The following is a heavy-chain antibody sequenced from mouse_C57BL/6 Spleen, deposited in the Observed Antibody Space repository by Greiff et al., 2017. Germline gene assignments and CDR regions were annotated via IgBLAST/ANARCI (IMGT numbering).Heavy chain of an antibody. J-gene: IGHJ2*01. CDR2: IDPSDSET. V-gene: IGHV1-52*01. CDR1: GYTFTSYW. Sequence: VQLQQPGAELVRPGSSVKLSCKASGYTFTSYWMHWVKQRPIQGLEWIGNIDPSDSETHYNQKFKDKATLTVDKSSSTAYMQLSSLTSEDSAVYYCAREEALTAVFDYWGQGTTLTVSS. CDR3: AREEALTAVFDY. D-gene: IGHD1-1*01.